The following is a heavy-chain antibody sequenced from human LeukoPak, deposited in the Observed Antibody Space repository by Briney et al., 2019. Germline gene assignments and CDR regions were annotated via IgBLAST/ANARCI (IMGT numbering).Heavy chain of an antibody. D-gene: IGHD1-1*01. Sequence: QTLSLTCAIYGDSVSSDSAAWNWIRQSPSRGLEWMGRTYYRSKWYNDYSAFVKSRIIINPDTSKNQFSLQLNSVTPEDAAVYYCARAVAGTEGWFNSWGQGTLVTVSS. CDR2: TYYRSKWYN. V-gene: IGHV6-1*01. J-gene: IGHJ5*01. CDR3: ARAVAGTEGWFNS. CDR1: GDSVSSDSAA.